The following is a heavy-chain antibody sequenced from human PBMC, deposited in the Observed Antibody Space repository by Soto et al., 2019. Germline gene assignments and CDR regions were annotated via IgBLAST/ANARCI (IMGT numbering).Heavy chain of an antibody. Sequence: QVHLVESGGGVVQPGRSLRLSCAASGFTFSSHGMLWVRQAPGKGLEWVAVISYDGSNKYYADSVKGRFTISRDNSKNPLFLQMNSLRAEDTAVYFCANDRDGYNVPFDSWGQGALVTVSS. J-gene: IGHJ4*02. CDR1: GFTFSSHG. CDR2: ISYDGSNK. V-gene: IGHV3-30*18. CDR3: ANDRDGYNVPFDS. D-gene: IGHD1-1*01.